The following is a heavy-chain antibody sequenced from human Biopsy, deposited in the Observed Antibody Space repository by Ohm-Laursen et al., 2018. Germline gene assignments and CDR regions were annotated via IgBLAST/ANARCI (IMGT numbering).Heavy chain of an antibody. Sequence: TLSLTCTVSGGSFTGHYWNWIRQPPGKGLEWIGHISYTGYTSYNASLKSRVTISVDTSRNHFSLRLSSLTAADTAVYYCARGSNDFGGLCFPRWGQGTLLTVPS. CDR2: ISYTGYT. V-gene: IGHV4-59*11. CDR3: ARGSNDFGGLCFPR. CDR1: GGSFTGHY. D-gene: IGHD4-23*01. J-gene: IGHJ4*02.